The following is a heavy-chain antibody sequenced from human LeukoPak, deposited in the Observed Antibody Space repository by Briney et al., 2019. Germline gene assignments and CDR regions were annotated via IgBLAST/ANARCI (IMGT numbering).Heavy chain of an antibody. CDR1: GFTFSSYA. D-gene: IGHD3-3*01. Sequence: TGGSLGLSCAASGFTFSSYAMHWVRQAPGKGLEWVAVISYDGSNKYYADSVKGRFTISRDNSKNTLYVQMNSLRAEDTAVYYCARESYYDFWSGDGLDAFDIWGQGTMVTVSS. V-gene: IGHV3-30-3*01. CDR3: ARESYYDFWSGDGLDAFDI. CDR2: ISYDGSNK. J-gene: IGHJ3*02.